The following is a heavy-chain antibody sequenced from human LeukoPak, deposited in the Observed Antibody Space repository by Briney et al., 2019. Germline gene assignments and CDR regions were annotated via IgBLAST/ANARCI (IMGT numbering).Heavy chain of an antibody. CDR1: GYTFTGYY. V-gene: IGHV1-2*02. CDR2: INPNSGGT. CDR3: ARSIRLRFLEWLPFDY. J-gene: IGHJ4*02. D-gene: IGHD3-3*01. Sequence: GASVKVSCKASGYTFTGYYMHWVRQAPGQGLEWMGWINPNSGGTNYAQKFQGRVTTTRDTSISTAYMELSRLRSDDTAVYYCARSIRLRFLEWLPFDYWGQGTLVTVSS.